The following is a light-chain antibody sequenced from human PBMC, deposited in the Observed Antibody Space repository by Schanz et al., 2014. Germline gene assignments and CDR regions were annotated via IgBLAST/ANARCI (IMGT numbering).Light chain of an antibody. CDR1: SSDVGSYNL. CDR2: DVS. J-gene: IGLJ3*02. V-gene: IGLV2-23*02. Sequence: QSALTQPASVSGSPGQSITISCTGTSSDVGSYNLVSWYQQHPGKAPKLMIYDVSKRPSGVPDRFSGSKSDNTASLTISGLQAEDEADYYCSSYAGSTTSWVFGGGTKVTVL. CDR3: SSYAGSTTSWV.